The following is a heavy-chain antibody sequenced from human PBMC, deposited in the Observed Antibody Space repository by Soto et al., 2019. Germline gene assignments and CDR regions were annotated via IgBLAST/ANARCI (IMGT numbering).Heavy chain of an antibody. J-gene: IGHJ4*02. V-gene: IGHV4-30-4*01. D-gene: IGHD3-10*01. CDR3: ARDRNTMVRGVIIRALDY. Sequence: PSETLSLTCTVSGGSISSGDYYWSWIRQPPGKGLEWIGYIYYSGSTYYNPSLKSRVTISVVTSKNQFSLKLSSVTAADTAVYYCARDRNTMVRGVIIRALDYWGQGTLVTVSS. CDR1: GGSISSGDYY. CDR2: IYYSGST.